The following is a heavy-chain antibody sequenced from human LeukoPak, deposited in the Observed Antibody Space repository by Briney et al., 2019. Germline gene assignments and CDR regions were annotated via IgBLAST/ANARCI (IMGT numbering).Heavy chain of an antibody. Sequence: SETLSLTCTVSGGSISSYYWSWIRQPPGKGLEWIGYIYYSGSTNYNPSLKSRVTISVDTSKNQFSLKLSSVTAADTAVYYCARAIIRRYYDSSGYYYGPYYYYGMDVWGQGTTVTVSS. V-gene: IGHV4-59*01. CDR3: ARAIIRRYYDSSGYYYGPYYYYGMDV. J-gene: IGHJ6*02. D-gene: IGHD3-22*01. CDR2: IYYSGST. CDR1: GGSISSYY.